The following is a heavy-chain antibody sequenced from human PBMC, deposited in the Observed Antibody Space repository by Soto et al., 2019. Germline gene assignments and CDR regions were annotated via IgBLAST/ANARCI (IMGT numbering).Heavy chain of an antibody. Sequence: SVKVSCKASGGTFSSYAISWVRQAPGQGLEWMGGIIPIFGTANYAQKFQGRVTITADESTSTAYMELSSLRSEDTAVYYCARVASSLYYYHGMDVWGQGTTVTVSS. CDR1: GGTFSSYA. D-gene: IGHD2-2*01. J-gene: IGHJ6*02. V-gene: IGHV1-69*13. CDR3: ARVASSLYYYHGMDV. CDR2: IIPIFGTA.